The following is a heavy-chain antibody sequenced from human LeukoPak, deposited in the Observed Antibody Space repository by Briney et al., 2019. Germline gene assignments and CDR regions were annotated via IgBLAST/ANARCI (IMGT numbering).Heavy chain of an antibody. CDR2: ISSSRSYT. J-gene: IGHJ5*02. V-gene: IGHV3-11*06. CDR1: GFTFSDYY. D-gene: IGHD6-19*01. CDR3: ARDLGSGWERWFDP. Sequence: GGSLRLSCAASGFTFSDYYMGWIRQAPGKGLEWVSYISSSRSYTNYADSVKGRFTISRDNAKSSLYLQMNSLRAEDTAVYYCARDLGSGWERWFDPWGQGTLVTVSS.